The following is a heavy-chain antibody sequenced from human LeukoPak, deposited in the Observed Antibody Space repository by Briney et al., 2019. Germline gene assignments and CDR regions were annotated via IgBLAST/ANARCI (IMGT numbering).Heavy chain of an antibody. D-gene: IGHD2-15*01. CDR2: INAGNGNT. J-gene: IGHJ6*03. CDR1: GYTFTSYA. Sequence: ASVKVSCKASGYTFTSYAMHWVRQAPGQRLEWMGWINAGNGNTKYSQEFQGRVTMTRDTSISTAYMELSRLRSDDTAVYYCARDRGVDYCSGGSCSHYYYYMDVWGKGTTVTISS. CDR3: ARDRGVDYCSGGSCSHYYYYMDV. V-gene: IGHV1-3*01.